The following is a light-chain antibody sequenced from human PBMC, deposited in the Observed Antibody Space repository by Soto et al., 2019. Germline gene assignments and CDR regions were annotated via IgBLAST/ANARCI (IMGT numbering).Light chain of an antibody. CDR3: HHGNIWPYT. CDR2: DAS. J-gene: IGKJ2*01. Sequence: EMVMTKSPDTLSVTHGERATLSCRASQSVSSNLAWYQQKPGQAPRLLIYDASTRAPGFPARFSGSGSGTEFTLTISSLQSEDFAVYYCHHGNIWPYTFGQVT. V-gene: IGKV3-15*01. CDR1: QSVSSN.